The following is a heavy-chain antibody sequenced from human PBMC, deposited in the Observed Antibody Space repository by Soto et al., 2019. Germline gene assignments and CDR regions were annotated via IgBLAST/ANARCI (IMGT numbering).Heavy chain of an antibody. D-gene: IGHD2-15*01. V-gene: IGHV3-23*01. CDR2: ISGSGAGT. CDR1: GFTFSNYA. CDR3: AKRGRGNPDS. Sequence: EVQLLESGGGLVQPGGSLRLSCAASGFTFSNYAMSWVRQAPGKGLEWVSAISGSGAGTYFADSAKGRFTISRDNSKTTLHLYMTSLRAEHSAVYYCAKRGRGNPDSWGQGTLVTVSS. J-gene: IGHJ5*02.